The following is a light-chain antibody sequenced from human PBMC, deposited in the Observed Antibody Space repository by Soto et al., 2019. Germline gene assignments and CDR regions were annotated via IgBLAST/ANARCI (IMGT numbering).Light chain of an antibody. J-gene: IGKJ4*01. V-gene: IGKV3-20*01. Sequence: ELVLTRSPGTLSLSPGERATLSCRASQTVNNNYLAWYQQIPGQAPRLLISGASGRATGTPDRFSGSASGTDFTLTISRLEPEDFAVCYCQQYGSSPLTFGGGTKVDIK. CDR3: QQYGSSPLT. CDR1: QTVNNNY. CDR2: GAS.